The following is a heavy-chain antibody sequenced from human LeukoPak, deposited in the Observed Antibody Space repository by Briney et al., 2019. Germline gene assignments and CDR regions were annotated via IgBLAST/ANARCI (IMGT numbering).Heavy chain of an antibody. Sequence: GRSLRLSCAASGFTVSDNYISWVRQAPGKGLEWVSVIYIIGSTYYADSVKGRFTISRDNSKNTVYLQMNSLRAEDTAVYYCARDRTENSLEDALDVWGQGTMVTVSS. V-gene: IGHV3-53*01. D-gene: IGHD3-3*01. CDR3: ARDRTENSLEDALDV. CDR2: IYIIGST. CDR1: GFTVSDNY. J-gene: IGHJ3*01.